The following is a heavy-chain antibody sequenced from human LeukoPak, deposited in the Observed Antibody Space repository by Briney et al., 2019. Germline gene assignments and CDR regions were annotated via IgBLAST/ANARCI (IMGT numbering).Heavy chain of an antibody. CDR1: GYTLTELC. J-gene: IGHJ4*02. Sequence: GAAGTVSFKVSGYTLTELCMHWVREAPGKGLEGMGGFDAEDGDTIYAQKFQGRVTMTEDTSTDTAYMELSSLRSEDTAVYYCATLGGYSSGYWFDYWGQGPLVTVSS. D-gene: IGHD5-18*01. CDR2: FDAEDGDT. V-gene: IGHV1-24*01. CDR3: ATLGGYSSGYWFDY.